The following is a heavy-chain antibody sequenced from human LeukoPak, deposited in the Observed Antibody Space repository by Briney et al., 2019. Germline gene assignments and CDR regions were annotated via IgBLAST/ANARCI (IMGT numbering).Heavy chain of an antibody. Sequence: SSETLSLTCTVSGGSISSYYWSWIRQPPGKGLEWIGYIYYSGSTNYNPSLKSRVTISVDTSKNQFSLKLSSVTAADTAVYYCARSYYDILTGYYYLYYFDYWGQGTLVTVSS. V-gene: IGHV4-59*08. D-gene: IGHD3-9*01. CDR3: ARSYYDILTGYYYLYYFDY. CDR2: IYYSGST. J-gene: IGHJ4*02. CDR1: GGSISSYY.